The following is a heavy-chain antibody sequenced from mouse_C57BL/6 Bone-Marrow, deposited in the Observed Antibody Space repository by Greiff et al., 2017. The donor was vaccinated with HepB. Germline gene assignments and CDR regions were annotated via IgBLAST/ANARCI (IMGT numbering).Heavy chain of an antibody. CDR2: FYPGSGSI. J-gene: IGHJ4*01. V-gene: IGHV1-62-2*01. D-gene: IGHD1-1*01. CDR1: GYTFTEYT. Sequence: QVHLKQSGAELVNPGASVKLSCKASGYTFTEYTIHWVKQRSGQGLEWIGWFYPGSGSIKYNEKFKDKATLTADKSSSTVYMELSRLTSEDSAVYFCARHEDKMEPHYCGSSYAAMDYWGQGTSVTVSS. CDR3: ARHEDKMEPHYCGSSYAAMDY.